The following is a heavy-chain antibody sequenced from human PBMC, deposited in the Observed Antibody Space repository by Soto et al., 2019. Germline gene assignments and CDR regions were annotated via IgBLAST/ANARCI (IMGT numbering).Heavy chain of an antibody. CDR3: ARAPANYDFWSGYYRAGFDY. J-gene: IGHJ4*02. D-gene: IGHD3-3*01. V-gene: IGHV1-69*06. CDR1: GGTFSSYA. Sequence: QVQLVQSGAEVKKPGSSVKVSCKASGGTFSSYAISWVRQAPGQGLEWMGGIIPIFGTANYAQKFQGRVTIAADKSTSTAYMELSSRRSEDTAVYYCARAPANYDFWSGYYRAGFDYWGQGTLVTVSS. CDR2: IIPIFGTA.